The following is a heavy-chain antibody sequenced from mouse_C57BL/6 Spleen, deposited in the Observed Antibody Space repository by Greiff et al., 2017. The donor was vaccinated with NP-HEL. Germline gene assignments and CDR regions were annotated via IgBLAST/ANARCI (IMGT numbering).Heavy chain of an antibody. V-gene: IGHV1-80*01. CDR2: IYPGDGDT. Sequence: QVQLKESGAELVKPGASVKISCKASGYAFSSYWMNWVKQRPGKGLEWIGQIYPGDGDTNYNGKFKGKATLTADKSSSTAYMQLSSLTSEDSAVYFCARGGSNPYWYFDVWGTGTTVTVSS. D-gene: IGHD2-5*01. CDR3: ARGGSNPYWYFDV. CDR1: GYAFSSYW. J-gene: IGHJ1*03.